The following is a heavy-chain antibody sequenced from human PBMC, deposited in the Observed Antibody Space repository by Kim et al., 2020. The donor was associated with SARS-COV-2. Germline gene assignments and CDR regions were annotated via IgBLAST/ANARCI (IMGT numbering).Heavy chain of an antibody. V-gene: IGHV3-33*06. D-gene: IGHD3-10*01. CDR3: AKEGASGSGCQGIDY. CDR2: IWYDGSNK. CDR1: GFTFSSYA. Sequence: GGSLRLSCAASGFTFSSYAMHWVRQAPGKGLEWVAVIWYDGSNKYYADSVKGRFTISRDNSKNTLYLQMNSLRAEDTAVYYCAKEGASGSGCQGIDYCGPGTLVTDSS. J-gene: IGHJ4*02.